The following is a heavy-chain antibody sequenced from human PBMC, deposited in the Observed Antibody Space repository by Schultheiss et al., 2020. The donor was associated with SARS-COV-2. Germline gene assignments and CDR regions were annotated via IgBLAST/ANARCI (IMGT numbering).Heavy chain of an antibody. CDR2: IYYSGST. Sequence: SETLSLTCTVSGGSISSGDYYWSWIRQPPGKGLEWIGYIYYSGSTYYNPSLKSRVTISVDRSKNQFSLKLSSVTAADTAVYYCARSSYYDFWSGYYWGQGTLVTVSS. J-gene: IGHJ4*02. CDR1: GGSISSGDYY. D-gene: IGHD3-3*01. CDR3: ARSSYYDFWSGYY. V-gene: IGHV4-61*08.